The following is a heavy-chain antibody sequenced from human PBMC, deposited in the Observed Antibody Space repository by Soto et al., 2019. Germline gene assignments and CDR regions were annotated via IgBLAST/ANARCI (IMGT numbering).Heavy chain of an antibody. CDR3: AKPGRFLEWLPLGMDV. Sequence: PVGSLRLSCAASGFTFSSYAMSWVRQAPGKGLEWVSAISGSGGSTYYADSVKGRFTISRDNSKNTLYLQMNSLRAEDTAVYYCAKPGRFLEWLPLGMDVWGQGTTVTVSS. CDR1: GFTFSSYA. D-gene: IGHD3-3*01. CDR2: ISGSGGST. J-gene: IGHJ6*02. V-gene: IGHV3-23*01.